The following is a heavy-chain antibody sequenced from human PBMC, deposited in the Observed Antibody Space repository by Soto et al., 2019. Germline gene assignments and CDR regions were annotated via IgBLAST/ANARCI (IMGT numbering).Heavy chain of an antibody. CDR3: ARGTDTHLWVGESYYFDY. CDR2: MNPNSGNT. CDR1: GYTFTSYD. Sequence: QVPLVQSGAEVKKPGASVKVSCKASGYTFTSYDINWVRQATGQGLERMGWMNPNSGNTGYAQKFQGRVTMTRNTSISTAYMELSSLRSEDTAVYYCARGTDTHLWVGESYYFDYWGQGTLVTVSS. V-gene: IGHV1-8*01. D-gene: IGHD3-10*01. J-gene: IGHJ4*02.